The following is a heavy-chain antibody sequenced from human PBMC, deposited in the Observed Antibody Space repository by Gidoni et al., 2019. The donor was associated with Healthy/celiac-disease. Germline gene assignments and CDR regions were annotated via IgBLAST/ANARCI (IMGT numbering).Heavy chain of an antibody. D-gene: IGHD6-6*01. CDR1: GFTFSSYA. CDR2: ISYDGSNK. V-gene: IGHV3-30-3*01. CDR3: ARYNYIAARPGGGMDV. J-gene: IGHJ6*02. Sequence: QVQLVESGGGVVQPGRSLRLSCAASGFTFSSYAMHWVRQAPGKGLEWVAVISYDGSNKYYADSVKGRFTISRDNSKNTLYLQMNSLRAEDTAVYYCARYNYIAARPGGGMDVWGQGTTVTVSS.